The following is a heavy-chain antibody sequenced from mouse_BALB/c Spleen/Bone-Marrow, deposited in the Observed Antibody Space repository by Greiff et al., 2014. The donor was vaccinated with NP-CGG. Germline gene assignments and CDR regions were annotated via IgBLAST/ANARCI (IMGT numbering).Heavy chain of an antibody. V-gene: IGHV1S56*01. Sequence: QVQLKESGPELVKPGASVRISCKASGYTFTSYYIHWVKQRPGQGLEWIGWIYPGNVDTKYNEEFKGKATLTADKSSSTAYMQLSSLTSEDSAVYFCARGGSANWEGFAYWGQGTLVTVSA. CDR2: IYPGNVDT. J-gene: IGHJ3*01. CDR3: ARGGSANWEGFAY. D-gene: IGHD4-1*01. CDR1: GYTFTSYY.